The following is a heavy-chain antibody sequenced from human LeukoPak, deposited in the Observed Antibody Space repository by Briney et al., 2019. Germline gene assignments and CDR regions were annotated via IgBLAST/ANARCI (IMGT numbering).Heavy chain of an antibody. Sequence: SGPALVKPTQTLTLTCTFSGFSLSTSGMRVSWIRQPPEKALEWLARIDWDDDKFYSTSLKTRLTISKNTSKNQVVLTMTNMDPVDTATYYCARMVISSYYFDYWGQGTLVTVSS. CDR2: IDWDDDK. CDR3: ARMVISSYYFDY. V-gene: IGHV2-70*04. D-gene: IGHD3-16*02. CDR1: GFSLSTSGMR. J-gene: IGHJ4*02.